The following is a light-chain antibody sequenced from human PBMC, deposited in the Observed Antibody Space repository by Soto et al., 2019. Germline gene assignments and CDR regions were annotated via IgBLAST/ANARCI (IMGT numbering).Light chain of an antibody. CDR2: AAS. V-gene: IGKV1-39*01. CDR3: QQSFSTPSTWT. J-gene: IGKJ1*01. CDR1: QSISSY. Sequence: DIQMTQSPSSLSASVGDRVTITCRASQSISSYLNWYQQKPGKAPKLLIYAASSLQSGVPSRFSGSGSGTDFTLTISSLQPEDFATYFCQQSFSTPSTWTVGPGTKVDIK.